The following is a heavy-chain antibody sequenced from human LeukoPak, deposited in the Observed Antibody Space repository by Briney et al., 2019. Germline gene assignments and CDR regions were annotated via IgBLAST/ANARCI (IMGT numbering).Heavy chain of an antibody. CDR3: AKPNSGSYSSAFDI. Sequence: GGSLRLSCAASGFTFSDYWMTWVRQAPGKGLERLATIKKDGSEKYYVDSVKGRFTISRDNSKNTLYLQMNSLRAEDTAVYYCAKPNSGSYSSAFDIWGQGTMVTVSS. CDR1: GFTFSDYW. V-gene: IGHV3-7*03. D-gene: IGHD1-26*01. CDR2: IKKDGSEK. J-gene: IGHJ3*02.